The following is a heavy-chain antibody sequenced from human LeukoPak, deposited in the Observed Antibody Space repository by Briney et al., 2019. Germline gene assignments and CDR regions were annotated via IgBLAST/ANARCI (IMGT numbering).Heavy chain of an antibody. CDR3: AKRVPYSSSSVYFDY. CDR1: GFTFSDYG. D-gene: IGHD6-6*01. CDR2: VSDSGGNK. Sequence: PGGSLRLSCAVSGFTFSDYGMSWVRQAPGKGLEWVSSVSDSGGNKYYADSVKGRFTISRDNSKNTLYLQMNSLRPEDTAVYYCAKRVPYSSSSVYFDYWGQGSLVTVSS. V-gene: IGHV3-23*01. J-gene: IGHJ4*02.